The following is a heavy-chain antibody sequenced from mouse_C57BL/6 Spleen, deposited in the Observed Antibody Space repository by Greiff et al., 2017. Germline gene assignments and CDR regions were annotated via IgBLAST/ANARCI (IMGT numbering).Heavy chain of an antibody. CDR2: ISSGSSTI. D-gene: IGHD1-1*01. Sequence: VQLKESGGGLVKPGGSLKLSCAASGFTFSDYGMHWVRQAPETGLEWVAYISSGSSTIYYADTVKGRFTISRDNAKNTLFLQMTSLRSEDTAMYYCARTTTVVPYWYFDVWGTGTTVTVSS. V-gene: IGHV5-17*01. J-gene: IGHJ1*03. CDR1: GFTFSDYG. CDR3: ARTTTVVPYWYFDV.